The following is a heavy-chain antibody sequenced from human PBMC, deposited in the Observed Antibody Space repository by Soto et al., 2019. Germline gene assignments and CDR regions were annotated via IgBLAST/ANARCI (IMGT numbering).Heavy chain of an antibody. CDR3: ARRAYYDLWSGYYTDYYYMDV. CDR2: IYYSGST. CDR1: GGSISSYY. D-gene: IGHD3-3*01. J-gene: IGHJ6*03. Sequence: SETLSPTFTFSGGSISSYYLSWIRQPPGEGLEWFGYIYYSGSTNYNPSLKSRVTISVDTSKNQFSLKLSSVTAADTAVYYCARRAYYDLWSGYYTDYYYMDVWGKGTTVTVSS. V-gene: IGHV4-59*08.